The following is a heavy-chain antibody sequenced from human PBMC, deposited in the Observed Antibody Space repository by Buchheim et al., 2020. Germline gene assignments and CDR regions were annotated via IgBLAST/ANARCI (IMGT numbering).Heavy chain of an antibody. V-gene: IGHV3-30*18. D-gene: IGHD6-6*01. CDR1: GFTFSSYG. J-gene: IGHJ6*02. Sequence: QVQLVESGGGVVQPGRSLRLSCAASGFTFSSYGMHWVRQAPGKGLEWVAVISYDGSNKYYADSVKGRFPISRDNPKNTLSLQMNSLRAEDTAVDYCAKTRSSNYYYGMDVWGQGTT. CDR2: ISYDGSNK. CDR3: AKTRSSNYYYGMDV.